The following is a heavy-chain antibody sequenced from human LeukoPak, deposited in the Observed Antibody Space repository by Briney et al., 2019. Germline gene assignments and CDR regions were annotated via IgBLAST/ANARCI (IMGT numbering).Heavy chain of an antibody. D-gene: IGHD3-9*01. CDR2: INHSGST. J-gene: IGHJ4*02. Sequence: SETLSLTCAVYGGSFSGYYWSWIRQPPGKGLEWIGEINHSGSTNYNPSLKSRVTIPVDTSKNQFSLKLSSVTAADTAVYYCASRRLQLLRYFDWLNGYFDYWGQGTLVTVSS. CDR3: ASRRLQLLRYFDWLNGYFDY. V-gene: IGHV4-34*01. CDR1: GGSFSGYY.